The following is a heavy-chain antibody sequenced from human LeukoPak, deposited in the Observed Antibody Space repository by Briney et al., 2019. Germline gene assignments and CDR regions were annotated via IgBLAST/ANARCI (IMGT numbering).Heavy chain of an antibody. Sequence: GGSLRLSCADSGFTFRSYSMTWVRQAPGKGLEWVSAISGSGGSTYSADSVKGRFTISRDNSKNTLYLQMNSLRVEDTAVYYCAKVSTVTTWDYFAYWGQGTLATVSS. D-gene: IGHD4-17*01. CDR3: AKVSTVTTWDYFAY. J-gene: IGHJ4*02. CDR1: GFTFRSYS. CDR2: ISGSGGST. V-gene: IGHV3-23*01.